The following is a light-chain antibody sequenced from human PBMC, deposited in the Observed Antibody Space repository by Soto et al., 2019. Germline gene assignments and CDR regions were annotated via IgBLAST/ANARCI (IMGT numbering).Light chain of an antibody. CDR1: QSVGSY. V-gene: IGKV3-11*01. CDR3: QQRTNWPWT. Sequence: EIVLTQSPATLSLSPGERATLSCRASQSVGSYFAWYQQKPGQTPRLLIYDISYRATGIPARFSGSGSGKDFALTISGLEPEDVAVYDGQQRTNWPWTFGQGTKVDIK. J-gene: IGKJ1*01. CDR2: DIS.